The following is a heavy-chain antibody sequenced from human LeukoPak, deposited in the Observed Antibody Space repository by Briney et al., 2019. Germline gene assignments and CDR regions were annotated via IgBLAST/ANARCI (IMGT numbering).Heavy chain of an antibody. V-gene: IGHV3-23*01. J-gene: IGHJ5*02. CDR1: GFTFSSYA. D-gene: IGHD3-3*01. CDR2: ISGSGGST. CDR3: AKDPLGYYHNT. Sequence: GGSLRLSCAASGFTFSSYAMSWVRQAPRKGLEWVSAISGSGGSTYYADSVKGRFTISRDNSKNTLYLQMNSLRAEDTAVYYCAKDPLGYYHNTWGQGTLVTVSS.